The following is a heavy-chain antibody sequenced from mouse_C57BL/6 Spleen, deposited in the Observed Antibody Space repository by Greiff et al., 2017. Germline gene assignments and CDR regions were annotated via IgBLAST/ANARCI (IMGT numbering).Heavy chain of an antibody. Sequence: VKLQESGAELVRPGASVKLSCKASGYTFTDYYINWVKQRPGQGLEWIARIYPGSGNTYYNEKFKGKATLTAEKSSSTAYMQLSSLTSEDSAVYFCAYGTGAYWGQGTLVTVSA. V-gene: IGHV1-76*01. CDR1: GYTFTDYY. D-gene: IGHD4-1*01. CDR3: AYGTGAY. CDR2: IYPGSGNT. J-gene: IGHJ3*01.